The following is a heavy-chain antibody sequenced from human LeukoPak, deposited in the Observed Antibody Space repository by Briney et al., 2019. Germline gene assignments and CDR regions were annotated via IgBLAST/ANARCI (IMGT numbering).Heavy chain of an antibody. D-gene: IGHD1-1*01. Sequence: SETLSLTCTVSGGSISSGGYYWSWIRQHPGKGLEWIGYIYYSGSTYYNPSLKSRVTISVDTSKNQFSLKLSSVTAADTAVYYCARGRWDLNDDHNYFDYWGQGTLVTVSS. CDR3: ARGRWDLNDDHNYFDY. J-gene: IGHJ4*02. CDR1: GGSISSGGYY. CDR2: IYYSGST. V-gene: IGHV4-31*03.